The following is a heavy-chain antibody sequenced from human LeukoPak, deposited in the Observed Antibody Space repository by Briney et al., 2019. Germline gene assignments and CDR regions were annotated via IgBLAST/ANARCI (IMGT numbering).Heavy chain of an antibody. D-gene: IGHD5-18*01. CDR1: GDSIDSSSFY. CDR2: INHSGST. CDR3: ARGDYSYGSSYYYYMDV. J-gene: IGHJ6*03. Sequence: SETLSLTCTVSGDSIDSSSFYWGWIRQPPGKGLEWIGEINHSGSTNYNPSLKSRVTISVDTSKNQFSLKLSSVTAADTAVYCCARGDYSYGSSYYYYMDVWGKGTTVTVSS. V-gene: IGHV4-39*07.